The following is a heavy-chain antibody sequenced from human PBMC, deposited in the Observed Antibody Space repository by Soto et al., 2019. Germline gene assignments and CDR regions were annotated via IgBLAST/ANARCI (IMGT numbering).Heavy chain of an antibody. CDR3: AKEGYYDILTGPENYYYHYGMDV. D-gene: IGHD3-9*01. CDR2: ITGSGGYT. J-gene: IGHJ6*02. CDR1: GFTFSSYA. V-gene: IGHV3-23*01. Sequence: PGGSLRLSCAASGFTFSSYAMSWVRQAPGKGLEWVSDITGSGGYTFYADSVTGRFTISRDNSKNTLYLQMSSLRAEDTAVYYCAKEGYYDILTGPENYYYHYGMDVWGQGTTVTVSS.